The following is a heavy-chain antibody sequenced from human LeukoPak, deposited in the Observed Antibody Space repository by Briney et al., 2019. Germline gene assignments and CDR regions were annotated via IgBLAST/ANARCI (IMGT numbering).Heavy chain of an antibody. CDR2: MYHNGST. CDR1: GGSIISNTYC. J-gene: IGHJ5*02. D-gene: IGHD5-24*01. CDR3: ARHPSGRMWLQQGGWFDP. V-gene: IGHV4-39*01. Sequence: PSETLSLTCTVSGGSIISNTYCWGWIRQPPGKGLEWIGSMYHNGSTYYNPSLKSRVTISVDTSKNQFSLKLTSVTAADTAVYYCARHPSGRMWLQQGGWFDPWGQGTLVTVSS.